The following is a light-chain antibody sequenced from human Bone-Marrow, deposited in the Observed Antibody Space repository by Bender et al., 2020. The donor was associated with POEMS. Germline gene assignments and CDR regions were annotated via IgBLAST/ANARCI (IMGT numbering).Light chain of an antibody. Sequence: QSVLTQPPSASGTPGQRVTISCSGSSSNIGTNPVNWYQQLPGTAPKLLIYINNQRPSGVSNRFSGSKSGNTASLTISGLQAEDEADYYCCSYVVGSTLLFGGGTKLTVL. CDR1: SSNIGTNP. J-gene: IGLJ3*02. V-gene: IGLV1-44*01. CDR3: CSYVVGSTLL. CDR2: INN.